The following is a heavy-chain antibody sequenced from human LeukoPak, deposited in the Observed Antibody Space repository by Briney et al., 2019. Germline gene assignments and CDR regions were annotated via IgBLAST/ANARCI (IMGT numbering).Heavy chain of an antibody. Sequence: GGSLRLSCAASGFTFSSYAMHWVRQAPGKGLEWVAVISYDGSNKYYADSVKGRFTISRDNAKNSLDLQMNRLRAEDTAMYYCARGRYYDSSGLGGWGQGTLVTVSS. D-gene: IGHD3-22*01. CDR3: ARGRYYDSSGLGG. CDR1: GFTFSSYA. CDR2: ISYDGSNK. V-gene: IGHV3-30*04. J-gene: IGHJ4*02.